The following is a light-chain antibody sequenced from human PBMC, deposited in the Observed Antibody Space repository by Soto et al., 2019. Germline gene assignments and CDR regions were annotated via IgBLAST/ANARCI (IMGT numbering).Light chain of an antibody. CDR2: DVS. CDR1: SSDVGGYNY. V-gene: IGLV2-14*01. Sequence: QYALTQPASVSGSPGQSITISCTGTSSDVGGYNYVSWYQQHPGRAPKLMIYDVSNRPSGVSDRFSGSKSGNTASLTISGLQAEYEADYYCSSYTITSTRVFGTGTKVTVL. J-gene: IGLJ1*01. CDR3: SSYTITSTRV.